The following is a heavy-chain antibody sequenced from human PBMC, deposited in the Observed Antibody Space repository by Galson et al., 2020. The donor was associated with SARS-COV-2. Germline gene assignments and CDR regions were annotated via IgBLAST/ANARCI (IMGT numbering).Heavy chain of an antibody. D-gene: IGHD3-9*01. CDR1: GYTLTELS. CDR2: FDPEDGET. J-gene: IGHJ6*02. CDR3: ARLRYGDILTGYVEDV. Sequence: ASVKVSCKVSGYTLTELSMHWVRQAPGKGLEWMGGFDPEDGETIYAQKFQGRVTMTRDTSISIAYMELSRLRSDDTAVYYCARLRYGDILTGYVEDVWGQGTMVTVSS. V-gene: IGHV1-24*01.